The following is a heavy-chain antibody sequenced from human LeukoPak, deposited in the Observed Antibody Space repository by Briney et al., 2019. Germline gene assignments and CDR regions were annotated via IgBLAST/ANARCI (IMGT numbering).Heavy chain of an antibody. CDR2: INPNSGGT. Sequence: ASVNVSCKASGYTFTGYYMHWVRQAPGQGLEWMGWINPNSGGTNYAQKFQGRVTMTRDTSISTAYMELSRLRSDDTAVYYCARDGYCSSTSCLDYWGQGTLVTVSS. CDR1: GYTFTGYY. J-gene: IGHJ4*02. V-gene: IGHV1-2*02. CDR3: ARDGYCSSTSCLDY. D-gene: IGHD2-2*03.